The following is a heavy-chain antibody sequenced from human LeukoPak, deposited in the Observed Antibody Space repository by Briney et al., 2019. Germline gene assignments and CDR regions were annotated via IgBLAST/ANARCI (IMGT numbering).Heavy chain of an antibody. CDR3: ARDIVVVPAAIDY. CDR2: IFYSGST. J-gene: IGHJ4*02. CDR1: GGSISTSNYY. D-gene: IGHD2-2*02. Sequence: SETLSLTCTVSGGSISTSNYYWGWIRQPPGKGLEWIGNIFYSGSTYYSPSLKSRVTISLDTSRNQFSLKLNSVTAADTAVYYCARDIVVVPAAIDYWGQGTLVTVSS. V-gene: IGHV4-39*07.